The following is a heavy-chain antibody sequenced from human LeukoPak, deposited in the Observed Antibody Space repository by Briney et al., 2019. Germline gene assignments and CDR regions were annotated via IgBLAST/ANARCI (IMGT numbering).Heavy chain of an antibody. CDR3: ARGPGEYYFDY. CDR2: IGTAGDT. Sequence: GSLRLSCAASGFTFSSYDMHWVRQATGKGLEWVSAIGTAGDTYYPGSVKGRFTISRENAKNSLYLQMNSLRAEDTAVYYCARGPGEYYFDYWGQGTLVTVPS. D-gene: IGHD3-10*01. J-gene: IGHJ4*02. CDR1: GFTFSSYD. V-gene: IGHV3-13*01.